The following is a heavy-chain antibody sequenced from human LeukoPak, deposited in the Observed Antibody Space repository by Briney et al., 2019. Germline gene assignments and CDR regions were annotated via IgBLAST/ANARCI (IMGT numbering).Heavy chain of an antibody. Sequence: PGGSLRLSCAASGFTFSSYAMSWVRQAPGKGLEWVSAISGSGGSTYYADSVKGRFTISRDNSKNSLYLQMNSLRTEDTALYYCAKDRGYSGYPPYFDYWGQGTLVTVSS. CDR1: GFTFSSYA. CDR2: ISGSGGST. CDR3: AKDRGYSGYPPYFDY. V-gene: IGHV3-23*01. D-gene: IGHD5-12*01. J-gene: IGHJ4*02.